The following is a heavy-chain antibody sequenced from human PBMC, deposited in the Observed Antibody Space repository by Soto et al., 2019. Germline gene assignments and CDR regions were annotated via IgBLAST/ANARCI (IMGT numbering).Heavy chain of an antibody. CDR1: GFTFSSYG. J-gene: IGHJ6*02. D-gene: IGHD4-4*01. V-gene: IGHV3-30*03. CDR2: ISYDGSNK. CDR3: ARPPTTYYSNYDLYGMDV. Sequence: GGSLRLSCAASGFTFSSYGMHWVRQAPGKGLEWVAVISYDGSNKYYADSVKGRFTISRDNSKNTLYLQMNSLRAEDTAVYYCARPPTTYYSNYDLYGMDVWGQGTTVTVSS.